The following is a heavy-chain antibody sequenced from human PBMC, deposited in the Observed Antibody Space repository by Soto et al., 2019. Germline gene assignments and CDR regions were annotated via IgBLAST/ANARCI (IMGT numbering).Heavy chain of an antibody. V-gene: IGHV3-7*01. J-gene: IGHJ3*02. D-gene: IGHD2-21*02. CDR2: IRHDGSEK. CDR3: ARVPRYSGGDCYAFDN. CDR1: GFTFSSYW. Sequence: GGSLRLSCAASGFTFSSYWMSWVRQAPGKGLEWVANIRHDGSEKYYADSVKGRFTISRDNAKNSLYLQMNSLRAEDTAVYDCARVPRYSGGDCYAFDNWGQGTMVTVSS.